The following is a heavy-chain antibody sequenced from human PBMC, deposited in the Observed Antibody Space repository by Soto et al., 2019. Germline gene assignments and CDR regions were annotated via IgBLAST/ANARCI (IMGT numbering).Heavy chain of an antibody. J-gene: IGHJ5*02. CDR2: ISAYNENT. D-gene: IGHD2-2*01. CDR1: GYTFASFG. Sequence: ASVKVSCKASGYTFASFGISWMRQAPGQGFEGLGWISAYNENTQNAQEFHGRITMTIDTSTRTAYMELTSLRSDDSAVYYCARSPKVLPAAVVWFDPWGQGTLVTVSA. V-gene: IGHV1-18*04. CDR3: ARSPKVLPAAVVWFDP.